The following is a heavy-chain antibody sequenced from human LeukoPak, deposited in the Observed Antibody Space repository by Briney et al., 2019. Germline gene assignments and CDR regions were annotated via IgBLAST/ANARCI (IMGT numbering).Heavy chain of an antibody. CDR3: ARGPWDIVVVPAALQAFDI. V-gene: IGHV1-69*01. CDR2: IIPIFGTA. D-gene: IGHD2-2*01. Sequence: SVKVSCKASGGTLSSYAISWVRQAPGQGLEWMGGIIPIFGTANYAQKFQGRVTITADESTSTAYMELSSLRSEDTAVYYCARGPWDIVVVPAALQAFDIWGQGTMVTVSS. J-gene: IGHJ3*02. CDR1: GGTLSSYA.